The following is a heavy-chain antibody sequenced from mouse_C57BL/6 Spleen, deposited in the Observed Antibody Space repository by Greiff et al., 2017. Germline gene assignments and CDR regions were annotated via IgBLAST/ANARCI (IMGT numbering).Heavy chain of an antibody. D-gene: IGHD1-1*01. CDR1: GFTFSSYA. CDR2: ISDGGSYT. V-gene: IGHV5-4*01. Sequence: DVQLVESGGGLVKPGGSLKLSCAASGFTFSSYAMSWVRQTPEKRLEWVATISDGGSYTYYPDNVKGRFTISRDNAKNNLYLQMSHLKSEDTAMYYCARDHGSTPFDYWGQGTTLTVSS. J-gene: IGHJ2*01. CDR3: ARDHGSTPFDY.